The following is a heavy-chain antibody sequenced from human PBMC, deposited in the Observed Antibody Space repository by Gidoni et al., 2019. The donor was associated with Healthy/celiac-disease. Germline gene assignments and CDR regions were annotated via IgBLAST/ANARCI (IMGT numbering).Heavy chain of an antibody. Sequence: EVQLVESGGGLVKPGGSLRLSCAASGFNFSNAWMSWVRQAPGKGLEWVGRIKSKTDGGTTDYAAPVKGRFTISRDDSKNTLYLQMNSLKTEDTAVYYCTSKTDIPGIGYFDYWGQGTLVTVSS. CDR3: TSKTDIPGIGYFDY. CDR2: IKSKTDGGTT. CDR1: GFNFSNAW. V-gene: IGHV3-15*01. J-gene: IGHJ4*02. D-gene: IGHD2-15*01.